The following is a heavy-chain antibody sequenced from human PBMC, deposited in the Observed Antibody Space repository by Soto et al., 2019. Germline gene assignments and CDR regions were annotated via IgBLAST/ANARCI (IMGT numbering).Heavy chain of an antibody. V-gene: IGHV4-31*03. CDR3: ARRYDYVWGSRPFDY. CDR1: GGSISSGGYY. Sequence: SETLSLTCTVSGGSISSGGYYWSWIRQHPGKGLEWIGYIYYSGSTYYNPSLKSRVTISVDTSKNQFSLKLSSVTAADTAVYYCARRYDYVWGSRPFDYWGQGTLVTVSS. D-gene: IGHD3-16*01. CDR2: IYYSGST. J-gene: IGHJ4*02.